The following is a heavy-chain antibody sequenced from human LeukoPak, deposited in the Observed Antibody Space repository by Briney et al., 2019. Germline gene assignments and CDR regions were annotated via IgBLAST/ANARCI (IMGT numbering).Heavy chain of an antibody. D-gene: IGHD5-24*01. CDR2: IIPIFDTA. J-gene: IGHJ4*02. CDR1: GGTFSSYA. Sequence: GASVKVSCKASGGTFSSYAISWVRRAPGQGLEWMGGIIPIFDTANYAQKFQGRVTITVDESTNTAYMELSSLRSEDTAVFYCATANRRRDGYNSGFWDYWGQGTLVTVSS. CDR3: ATANRRRDGYNSGFWDY. V-gene: IGHV1-69*13.